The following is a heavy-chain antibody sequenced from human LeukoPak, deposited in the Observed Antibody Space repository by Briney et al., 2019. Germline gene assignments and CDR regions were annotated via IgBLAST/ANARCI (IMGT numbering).Heavy chain of an antibody. V-gene: IGHV4-30-4*01. J-gene: IGHJ3*02. CDR3: ARGVVVVVAATRGIFEAFDI. D-gene: IGHD2-15*01. CDR2: IYYSGST. CDR1: GGSISSGDYY. Sequence: SQTLSLTCTVSGGSISSGDYYWSWIRQPPGKGLEWIGYIYYSGSTYYNPSLKSRVTISVDTSKNQFSLKLSPLTAADTAVYYCARGVVVVVAATRGIFEAFDIWGQGTMVTVSS.